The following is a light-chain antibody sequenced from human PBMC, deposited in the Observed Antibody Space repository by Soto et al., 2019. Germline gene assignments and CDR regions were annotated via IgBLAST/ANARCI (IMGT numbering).Light chain of an antibody. J-gene: IGLJ1*01. CDR1: SSDVGSYNL. V-gene: IGLV2-23*02. CDR3: RSYAGSSTFPYV. Sequence: QSVLTQPASVSGSPGQSITISCTGTSSDVGSYNLVSWYQQHPGKAPKLMIYEVSKRPSGVSNRFSGSKSGNTASLTISGLQAEDEADYYCRSYAGSSTFPYVFGTGTKVT. CDR2: EVS.